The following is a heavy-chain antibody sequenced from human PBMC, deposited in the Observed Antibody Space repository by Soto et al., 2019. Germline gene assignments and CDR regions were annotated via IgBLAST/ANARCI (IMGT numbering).Heavy chain of an antibody. D-gene: IGHD1-1*01. J-gene: IGHJ6*02. Sequence: QVHPQESGPGLVKPSDTLSLTCAVSGGSISRVNWWSWVRQSPGKGLEWIGEMHPSGSTNYNPSLKSRVTVSMDKSRNQFSLKMYSVTAADTAVYFCARHGHNIYGFDVWGRGTTVTVSS. CDR3: ARHGHNIYGFDV. CDR1: GGSISRVNW. V-gene: IGHV4-4*02. CDR2: MHPSGST.